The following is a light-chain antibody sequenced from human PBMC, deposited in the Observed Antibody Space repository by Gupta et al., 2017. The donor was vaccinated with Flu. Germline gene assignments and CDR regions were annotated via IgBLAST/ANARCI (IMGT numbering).Light chain of an antibody. CDR3: QQNYSPPLA. CDR2: AAS. CDR1: QSISSS. Sequence: IQMTQSPSSLSASIGDRVTITCRASQSISSSLSWYQQRPGKAPELLIYAASTLQSGVPSRFSGSGSGTDFTLTISNLQPEDFASYDCQQNYSPPLAFGQGTKVEIK. J-gene: IGKJ1*01. V-gene: IGKV1-39*01.